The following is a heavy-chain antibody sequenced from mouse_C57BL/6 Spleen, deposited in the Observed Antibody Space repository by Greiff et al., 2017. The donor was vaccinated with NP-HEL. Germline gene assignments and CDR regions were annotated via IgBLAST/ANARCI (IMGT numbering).Heavy chain of an antibody. Sequence: VQLQQSGPELVKPGASVKISCKASGYAFSSSWMNWVKQRPGKGLEWIGRIYPGDGDTNYNGKFKGKATLTADKSSSTAYMQLSSLTSEDSAVYFCAYMAPLAYWSQGTLVTVSA. CDR2: IYPGDGDT. D-gene: IGHD1-1*02. CDR3: AYMAPLAY. V-gene: IGHV1-82*01. J-gene: IGHJ3*01. CDR1: GYAFSSSW.